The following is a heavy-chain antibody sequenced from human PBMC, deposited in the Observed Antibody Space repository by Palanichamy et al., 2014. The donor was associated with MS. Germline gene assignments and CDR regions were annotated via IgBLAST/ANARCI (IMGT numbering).Heavy chain of an antibody. D-gene: IGHD6-19*01. J-gene: IGHJ3*02. Sequence: EVQLVESGGGLVQPGGSLRLSCAASGFTFSIYWMHWVRQAPGKGLVWVSRINSDETTINYADSVKGRFTISRDNAKNTLYLQMNSLRAEDTAVYYCARSPTDSSGWYANGFDIWGQGTMVTVSS. CDR3: ARSPTDSSGWYANGFDI. CDR1: GFTFSIYW. V-gene: IGHV3-74*01. CDR2: INSDETTI.